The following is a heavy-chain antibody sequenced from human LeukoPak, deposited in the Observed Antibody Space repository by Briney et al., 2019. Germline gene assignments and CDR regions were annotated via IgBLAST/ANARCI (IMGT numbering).Heavy chain of an antibody. Sequence: PSETLSLTCTVFGDSISSYYWSWIRQPAGKGLEWIGRMYTSGSTNYNPSLKSRVTMSVDTSKNQSSLKLSSVTAADTAVYYCARDTGYYFGSGNYLYYFDYWGQGTLVTVSS. CDR3: ARDTGYYFGSGNYLYYFDY. D-gene: IGHD3-10*01. CDR1: GDSISSYY. V-gene: IGHV4-4*07. CDR2: MYTSGST. J-gene: IGHJ4*02.